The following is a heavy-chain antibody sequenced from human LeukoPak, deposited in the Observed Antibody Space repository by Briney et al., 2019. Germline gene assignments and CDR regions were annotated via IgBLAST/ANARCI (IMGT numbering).Heavy chain of an antibody. D-gene: IGHD1-7*01. CDR3: ARDRVTGTYSYYHYMDV. V-gene: IGHV4-59*01. Sequence: SETLSLTCTVSGGSISSYYWSWIRQPPGKGLEWIGYIYYSGSTNYNPSLKSRVTISVDTSKNQFSLKLSSVTAADTAVYYCARDRVTGTYSYYHYMDVWGKGTTVTVSS. CDR1: GGSISSYY. J-gene: IGHJ6*03. CDR2: IYYSGST.